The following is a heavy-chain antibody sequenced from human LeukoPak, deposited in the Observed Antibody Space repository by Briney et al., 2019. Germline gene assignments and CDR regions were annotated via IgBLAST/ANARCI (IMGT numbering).Heavy chain of an antibody. D-gene: IGHD2-15*01. CDR2: SYESGTT. V-gene: IGHV4-30-2*01. CDR1: GGSIRSAGYS. J-gene: IGHJ4*02. Sequence: SQTLSLTCAVSGGSIRSAGYSWNWIRQPPGKGLEWIGYSYESGTTYYNPSLESRVSISVDRSKNQFSLRLTSVAAADTAVYFFVSQYCDGGNCYPYFDSWGQGTLVTVSS. CDR3: VSQYCDGGNCYPYFDS.